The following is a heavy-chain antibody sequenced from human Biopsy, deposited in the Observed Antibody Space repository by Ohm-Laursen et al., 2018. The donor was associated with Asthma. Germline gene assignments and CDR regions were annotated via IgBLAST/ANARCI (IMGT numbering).Heavy chain of an antibody. CDR3: ARTYYDFLTGQVKDAFGI. CDR2: INAGNGNT. CDR1: GYTFINYA. V-gene: IGHV1-3*01. D-gene: IGHD3-9*01. J-gene: IGHJ3*02. Sequence: ASVKVSCKASGYTFINYAIHWVRQAPGQRLEWMGWINAGNGNTKYSQKFQGRVSITRDTSASTAYMELTSLRSEDTAAYYCARTYYDFLTGQVKDAFGIWGQGTMVTVSS.